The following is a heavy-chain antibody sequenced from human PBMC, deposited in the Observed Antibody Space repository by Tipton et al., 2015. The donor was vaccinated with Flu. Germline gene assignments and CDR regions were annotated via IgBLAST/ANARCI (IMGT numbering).Heavy chain of an antibody. D-gene: IGHD3-10*01. Sequence: LRLSCTVSGGSINSGSYYWSWIRQPAGQGLQWIGRIYTSGSTNYNFSLNSRVTISVDTSKNQYYLRLTSVTAADTAIYYCARDRSGSSSYYGAFDLWGQGTMVNVSS. CDR1: GGSINSGSYY. CDR2: IYTSGST. CDR3: ARDRSGSSSYYGAFDL. J-gene: IGHJ3*01. V-gene: IGHV4-61*02.